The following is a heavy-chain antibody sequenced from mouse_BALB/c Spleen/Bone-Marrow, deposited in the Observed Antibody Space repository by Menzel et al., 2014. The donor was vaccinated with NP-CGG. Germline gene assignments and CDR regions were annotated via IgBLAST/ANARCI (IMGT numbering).Heavy chain of an antibody. CDR2: INPNYDST. Sequence: VHVKQSGAELVKPGASVKISCKASGCTFTDYNMDWVKQSHGKSLECIGDINPNYDSTSYNQKFKGKATLTVDKSSSTAYMELRSLTSEDTAVYYCARRDGYDSYFDYWGQGTPLTVAS. CDR3: ARRDGYDSYFDY. V-gene: IGHV1-18*01. CDR1: GCTFTDYN. D-gene: IGHD2-2*01. J-gene: IGHJ2*01.